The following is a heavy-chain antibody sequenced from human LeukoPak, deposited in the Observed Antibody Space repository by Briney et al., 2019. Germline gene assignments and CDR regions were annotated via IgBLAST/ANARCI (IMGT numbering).Heavy chain of an antibody. Sequence: ASVKVSCKASGYTFTGYYMHWVRQAPGQGLEWMGWINPNSGGTNYAQKFQGRVTMTRDTSISTAYMELSRLRSDDTAVYYCARDLASSYYYDSSGYYPVFDYWGQGTLVTVSS. J-gene: IGHJ4*02. V-gene: IGHV1-2*02. CDR1: GYTFTGYY. CDR3: ARDLASSYYYDSSGYYPVFDY. D-gene: IGHD3-22*01. CDR2: INPNSGGT.